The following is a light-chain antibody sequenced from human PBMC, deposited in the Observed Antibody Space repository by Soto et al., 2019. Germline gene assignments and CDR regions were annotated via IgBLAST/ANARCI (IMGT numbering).Light chain of an antibody. Sequence: DIQMTQSPSTLSASVGDRVTITCRASQSISSWLAWYQQKPGKAPKLLIYDASSLESGVPSRFSGSGSGTEFTLTISSLQPDDFATDYCQQDNSYPRTFGQGTKVEIK. J-gene: IGKJ1*01. CDR2: DAS. CDR3: QQDNSYPRT. V-gene: IGKV1-5*01. CDR1: QSISSW.